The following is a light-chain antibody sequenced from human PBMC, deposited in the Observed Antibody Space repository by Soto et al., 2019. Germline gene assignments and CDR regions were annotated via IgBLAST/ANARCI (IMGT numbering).Light chain of an antibody. Sequence: DLQMSQSPSSLSASVGDSVTVTCRASQTIDNYLNWYQQKPWKARTLLIYAASSLESRVPSRFSGSGSGTDFTFTISSLKPEDFATYYCQQSYITPGTFGQGTKVDIK. J-gene: IGKJ1*01. V-gene: IGKV1-39*01. CDR2: AAS. CDR1: QTIDNY. CDR3: QQSYITPGT.